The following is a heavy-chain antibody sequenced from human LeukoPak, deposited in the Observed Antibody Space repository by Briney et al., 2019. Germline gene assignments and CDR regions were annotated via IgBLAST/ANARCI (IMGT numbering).Heavy chain of an antibody. Sequence: GGSLRLSCAASGFTFSSYGMHWVRQAPGKGLEWVAFIRYDGSNKYYADSVKGRFTISRDNSKNTLYLQMNSLRAEDTAVYYCAKHVGYPVPHDAFDIWGQGTMVTVSS. CDR1: GFTFSSYG. V-gene: IGHV3-30*02. CDR2: IRYDGSNK. D-gene: IGHD5-18*01. CDR3: AKHVGYPVPHDAFDI. J-gene: IGHJ3*02.